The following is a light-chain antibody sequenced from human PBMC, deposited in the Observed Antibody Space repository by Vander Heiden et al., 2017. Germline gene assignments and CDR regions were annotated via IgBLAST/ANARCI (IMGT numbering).Light chain of an antibody. CDR3: QQDNSFTWT. CDR2: KAS. CDR1: QCINTY. V-gene: IGKV1-5*03. J-gene: IGKJ1*01. Sequence: TITCRASQCINTYLAWYQQKPGKAPNLLIYKASILESGVQSRFSGSGSGTEFTITIRSLQPDDFATYYCQQDNSFTWTFGQGTKVEIK.